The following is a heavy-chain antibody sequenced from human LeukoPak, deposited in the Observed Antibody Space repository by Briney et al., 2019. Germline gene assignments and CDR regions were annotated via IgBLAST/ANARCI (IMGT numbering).Heavy chain of an antibody. D-gene: IGHD2-2*02. J-gene: IGHJ3*02. CDR3: AKGPTVVPAAIRGAFDI. CDR1: GFTFSNAW. V-gene: IGHV3-23*01. CDR2: ISGSGGST. Sequence: GGSLRLSCAASGFTFSNAWMSWVRQAPGKGLEWVSAISGSGGSTYYADSVKGRFTISRDNSKNMLYLQMNSLRAEDTAVYYCAKGPTVVPAAIRGAFDIWGQGTMVTVSS.